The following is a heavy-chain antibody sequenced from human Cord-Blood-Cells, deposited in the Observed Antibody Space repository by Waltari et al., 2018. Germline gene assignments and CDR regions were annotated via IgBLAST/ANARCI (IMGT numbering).Heavy chain of an antibody. J-gene: IGHJ4*02. CDR2: IYTIGST. V-gene: IGHV4-4*07. CDR1: GGSLSSYY. D-gene: IGHD2-2*01. Sequence: QVQLKESGPGLVKPSGTLSLTCTVPGGSLSSYYWSWIRQPAGKGLEWIGRIYTIGSTNYNPSLKSRGTMSVDTSKNQFSLKLSSVTAADTAVYYCARETHTSCFDYWGQGTLVTVSS. CDR3: ARETHTSCFDY.